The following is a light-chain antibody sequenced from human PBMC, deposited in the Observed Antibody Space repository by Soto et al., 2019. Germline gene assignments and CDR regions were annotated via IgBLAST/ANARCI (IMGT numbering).Light chain of an antibody. V-gene: IGLV3-21*01. J-gene: IGLJ2*01. Sequence: SYELTQPPSVSVAPGETARISCGGNNVGRRSVHWYQQKPRQAPFLVIYYVSDRPSGTPERFSGSNSGNTATLIISRVEAGDEADYYCQVWEATGDQVVFGGGTKLTVL. CDR3: QVWEATGDQVV. CDR1: NVGRRS. CDR2: YVS.